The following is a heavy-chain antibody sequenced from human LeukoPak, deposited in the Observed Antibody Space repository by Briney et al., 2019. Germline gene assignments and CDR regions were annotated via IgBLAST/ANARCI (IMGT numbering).Heavy chain of an antibody. Sequence: GASVKVSCKASVYTFTGCFMHWVRQAPGQGLEWMGWINPNSGGTNYAQKFQGRVTMTRDTSISTAYMELSRLRSDDTAVYYCASSLWFGELSHYFGYWGQGTLVTVSS. V-gene: IGHV1-2*02. CDR2: INPNSGGT. CDR1: VYTFTGCF. CDR3: ASSLWFGELSHYFGY. J-gene: IGHJ4*02. D-gene: IGHD3-10*01.